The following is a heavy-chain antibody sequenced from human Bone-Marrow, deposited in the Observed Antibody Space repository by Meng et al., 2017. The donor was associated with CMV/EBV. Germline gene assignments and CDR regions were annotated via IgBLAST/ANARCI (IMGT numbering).Heavy chain of an antibody. CDR1: GFTFSSYS. CDR2: ISSSSYI. D-gene: IGHD3-22*01. Sequence: GGSLRLSCAASGFTFSSYSMNWVRQAPGKGLEWVSSISSSSYIYYADSVKGRFTISRDNSKNTLYLQMNSLRAEDTAVYYCARDFGSGYSGGAFDIWGQGTMVTVSS. J-gene: IGHJ3*02. CDR3: ARDFGSGYSGGAFDI. V-gene: IGHV3-21*01.